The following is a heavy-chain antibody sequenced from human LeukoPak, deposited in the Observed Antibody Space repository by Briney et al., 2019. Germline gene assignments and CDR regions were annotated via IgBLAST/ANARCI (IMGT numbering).Heavy chain of an antibody. CDR1: GFTFSSYG. J-gene: IGHJ4*02. Sequence: GRSLRLSCAASGFTFSSYGMNWVRQAPGKGLEWVSFISSSTINIYYADSVKGRFTVSRDNAKKSLYLQMNSLRDEDTAVYYCAGPLGRSTLTTQPIWGQGTLVTVSS. V-gene: IGHV3-48*02. D-gene: IGHD4-17*01. CDR3: AGPLGRSTLTTQPI. CDR2: ISSSTINI.